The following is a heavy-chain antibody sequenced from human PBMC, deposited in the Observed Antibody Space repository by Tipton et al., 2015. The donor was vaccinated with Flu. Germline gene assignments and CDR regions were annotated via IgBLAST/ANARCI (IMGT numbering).Heavy chain of an antibody. V-gene: IGHV3-48*03. Sequence: SLRLSCAASGFTFSSYEMNWVRQAPGKGLEWVSYISSSGSTIYYADSVKGRFTISRDNAKNSLYLQMNSLRAEDTAVYYCASNDQASPWRSVYWFDPWGQGTLVTVSS. D-gene: IGHD3-16*01. CDR2: ISSSGSTI. J-gene: IGHJ5*02. CDR3: ASNDQASPWRSVYWFDP. CDR1: GFTFSSYE.